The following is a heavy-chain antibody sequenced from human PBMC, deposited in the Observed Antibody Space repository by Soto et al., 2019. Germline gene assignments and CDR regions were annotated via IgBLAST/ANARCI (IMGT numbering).Heavy chain of an antibody. CDR3: ARGGDILTGYAYYYYGMDV. CDR1: EYSSSSLYY. J-gene: IGHJ6*02. V-gene: IGHV4-38-2*01. Sequence: CLTSAVAEYSSSSLYYRGWIQQHPGKGLEWIGSIYHSGSTYYNPSLKSRVTISVDTSKNQFSLKLSSVTAADTAVYYCARGGDILTGYAYYYYGMDVWGQGTTVTVSS. CDR2: IYHSGST. D-gene: IGHD3-9*01.